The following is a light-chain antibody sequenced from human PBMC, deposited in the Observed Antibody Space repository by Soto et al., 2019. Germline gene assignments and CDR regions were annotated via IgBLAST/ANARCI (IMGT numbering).Light chain of an antibody. J-gene: IGKJ4*01. Sequence: DIQMTQSPSSLSASVGDRVTITCRASHIVATYLNWYRQKPGKAPQLLIWDASNLETGVPTRFSGSGSGTDFTLTISSLQPEDFATYYCQQGYVYPLTFGGGTKVEIK. CDR3: QQGYVYPLT. CDR1: HIVATY. CDR2: DAS. V-gene: IGKV1-39*01.